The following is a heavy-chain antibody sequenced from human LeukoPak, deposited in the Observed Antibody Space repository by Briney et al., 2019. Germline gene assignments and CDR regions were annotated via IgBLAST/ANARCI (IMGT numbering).Heavy chain of an antibody. CDR2: INHSGST. CDR1: GGSFSGYY. V-gene: IGHV4-34*01. J-gene: IGHJ4*02. Sequence: SETLSLTCAVYGGSFSGYYWSWIRQPPGKGLEWIGEINHSGSTNYNPSFKSRVTISVDTSKNQFSLKLSSVTAADTAVYYCARNLGDSALFDYWGQGTLVTVSS. D-gene: IGHD2-15*01. CDR3: ARNLGDSALFDY.